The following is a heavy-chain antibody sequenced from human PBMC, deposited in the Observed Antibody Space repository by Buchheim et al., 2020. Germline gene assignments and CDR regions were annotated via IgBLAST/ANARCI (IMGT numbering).Heavy chain of an antibody. V-gene: IGHV4-59*02. CDR1: GGSVSGHF. CDR3: ARVSLSAGVGDNFDY. J-gene: IGHJ4*02. D-gene: IGHD3-3*01. Sequence: QVQLQESGPGLVKPSETLSLTCAVSGGSVSGHFWSWIRQPPGKGLEWIGYIFYTGNTKYDPSLKSRVTMSVDTSKNQFSLKMTSGTAADTAVYYCARVSLSAGVGDNFDYWGQGTL. CDR2: IFYTGNT.